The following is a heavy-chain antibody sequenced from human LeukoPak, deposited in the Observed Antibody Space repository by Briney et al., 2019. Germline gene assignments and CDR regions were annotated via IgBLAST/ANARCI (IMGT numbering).Heavy chain of an antibody. CDR3: ARVKPYYCTNGVCYTPFDY. V-gene: IGHV4-30-4*01. CDR1: GGSISSGDYY. D-gene: IGHD2-8*01. CDR2: IYYSGST. Sequence: PSETLSLTCTVSGGSISSGDYYWSWIRQPPGKGLEWIGYIYYSGSTYYNPSLKSRVTISVDTSKNQFSLKLSSVTAADTAVYYCARVKPYYCTNGVCYTPFDYWGQGTLVTVSS. J-gene: IGHJ4*02.